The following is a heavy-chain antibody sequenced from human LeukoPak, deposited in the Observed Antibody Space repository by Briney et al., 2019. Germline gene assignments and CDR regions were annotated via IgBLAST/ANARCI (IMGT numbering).Heavy chain of an antibody. J-gene: IGHJ4*02. Sequence: ASVKVSCKASGYTFTGYYMHWVRQAPGQGLEWMGWINPNSGGTNYAQKFQGRVTMTRDTSISTAYMELSRLRSDDTAVYYCAREKYSGSALDYWGQGTLVTVSS. CDR1: GYTFTGYY. D-gene: IGHD1-26*01. CDR3: AREKYSGSALDY. CDR2: INPNSGGT. V-gene: IGHV1-2*02.